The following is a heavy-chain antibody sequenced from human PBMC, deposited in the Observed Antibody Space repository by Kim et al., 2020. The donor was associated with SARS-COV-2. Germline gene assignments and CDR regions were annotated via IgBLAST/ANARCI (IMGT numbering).Heavy chain of an antibody. CDR1: GGSISSGSYY. CDR2: IYYSGST. Sequence: SETLSLTCTVSGGSISSGSYYWGWIRQPPGKGLEWIGTIYYSGSTYYNPSLKSRVSTSVDTSKNQFSLKLSSVTAADTAVYYCARLRAMPFGVVIRGYYFDYWGQGTLVTVSS. V-gene: IGHV4-39*01. J-gene: IGHJ4*02. CDR3: ARLRAMPFGVVIRGYYFDY. D-gene: IGHD3-3*01.